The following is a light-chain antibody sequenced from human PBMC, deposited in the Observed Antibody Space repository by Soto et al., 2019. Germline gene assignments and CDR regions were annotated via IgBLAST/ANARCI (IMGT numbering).Light chain of an antibody. CDR3: QQFDNSLWT. CDR2: GAS. Sequence: EIVLTQSPGTLSLSPGDRATLSCRASQSVSTNNFAWYQQRPGQDPRLLIYGASSRATGIPDRFSGSGSGTDFTLTISRLEPEDFAVYYCQQFDNSLWTFGQGTKVDIK. J-gene: IGKJ1*01. CDR1: QSVSTNN. V-gene: IGKV3-20*01.